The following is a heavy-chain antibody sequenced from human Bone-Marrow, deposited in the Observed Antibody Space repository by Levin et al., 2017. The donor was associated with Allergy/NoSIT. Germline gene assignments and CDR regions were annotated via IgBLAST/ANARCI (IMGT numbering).Heavy chain of an antibody. D-gene: IGHD2-8*01. Sequence: GGSLRLSCVASGFTFSDRYMDWVRQAPGKGLEWVGRTRDKANSYTTDYAASVKGRFTISRDDSKNSVYLQMNSLKTEDTAVYYCVRVYGTGYFHPWGQGTLVTVSS. CDR2: TRDKANSYTT. J-gene: IGHJ5*02. CDR1: GFTFSDRY. V-gene: IGHV3-72*01. CDR3: VRVYGTGYFHP.